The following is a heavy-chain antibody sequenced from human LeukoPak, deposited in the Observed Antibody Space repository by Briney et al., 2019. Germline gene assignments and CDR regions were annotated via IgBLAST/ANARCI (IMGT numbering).Heavy chain of an antibody. CDR1: GFTFNSYA. CDR3: AIDPNWGTHS. D-gene: IGHD7-27*01. Sequence: GGSLRLSCAASGFTFNSYAIHWVRHPPGKRLEWVSIIGNNGGGIHYADPVRGRFTISRDNSKNALYLQMNSLRVEDTAVYYCAIDPNWGTHSWGQGVLVTVSS. V-gene: IGHV3-23*01. CDR2: IGNNGGGI. J-gene: IGHJ4*02.